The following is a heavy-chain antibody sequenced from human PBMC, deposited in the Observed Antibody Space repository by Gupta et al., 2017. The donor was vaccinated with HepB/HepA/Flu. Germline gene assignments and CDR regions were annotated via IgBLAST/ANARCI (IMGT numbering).Heavy chain of an antibody. V-gene: IGHV3-21*01. CDR1: GFTFSSYS. D-gene: IGHD6-19*01. CDR3: ASTHLAVAGTTEGYYYYGMDV. J-gene: IGHJ6*02. CDR2: ISSSSSYI. Sequence: GQLVESGGGLVKPGGSLRLSCAASGFTFSSYSMNWVRQAPGKGLEWVSSISSSSSYIYYADSVKGRFTISRDNAKNSLYLQMNSLRAEDTAVYYCASTHLAVAGTTEGYYYYGMDVWGQGTTVTVSS.